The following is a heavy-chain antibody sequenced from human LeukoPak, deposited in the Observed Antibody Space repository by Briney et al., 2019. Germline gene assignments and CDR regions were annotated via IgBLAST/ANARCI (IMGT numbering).Heavy chain of an antibody. CDR1: GFTFSGYA. Sequence: PGGSLRLSCAVSGFTFSGYAMSWVRQAPGKGLEWVSTISGSGDYTYYADSVQGRFTISRDNSKSTLCLQMNSLRAEDTAVYYCAKQLGYCSDGSCYFPYWGQGTLVTVSS. D-gene: IGHD2-15*01. V-gene: IGHV3-23*01. J-gene: IGHJ4*02. CDR2: ISGSGDYT. CDR3: AKQLGYCSDGSCYFPY.